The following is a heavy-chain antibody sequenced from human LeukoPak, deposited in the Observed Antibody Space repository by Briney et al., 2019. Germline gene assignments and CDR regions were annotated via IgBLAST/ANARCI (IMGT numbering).Heavy chain of an antibody. J-gene: IGHJ4*02. CDR1: GFTFSSYA. CDR2: ISSNGDST. V-gene: IGHV3-64*04. Sequence: GGSLRLSCSASGFTFSSYALHWVRQAPGKGLEYVSSISSNGDSTYYADSVKGRFTISRDNSKNTLFLQMNSLRAEDTAVYYCAKDARRTSGWYFFDYWGQGTLVTVSS. CDR3: AKDARRTSGWYFFDY. D-gene: IGHD6-19*01.